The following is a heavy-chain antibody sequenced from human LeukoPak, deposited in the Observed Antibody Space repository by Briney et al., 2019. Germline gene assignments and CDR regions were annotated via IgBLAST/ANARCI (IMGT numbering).Heavy chain of an antibody. J-gene: IGHJ3*02. V-gene: IGHV4-30-2*03. CDR3: AVLTGYDAFDI. CDR1: GGSISSGGYS. Sequence: SETLSLTCAVSGGSISSGGYSWSWIRQPPGKGLEWIGSIYHSGSTYYNPSLKSRVTISVDTSKNQFSLKLSSVTAADTAVYYCAVLTGYDAFDIWGQGTMVTVSS. CDR2: IYHSGST. D-gene: IGHD3-9*01.